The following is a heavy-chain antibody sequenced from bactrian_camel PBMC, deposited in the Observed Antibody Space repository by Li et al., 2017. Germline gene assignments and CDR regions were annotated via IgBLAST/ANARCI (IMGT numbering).Heavy chain of an antibody. Sequence: QVQLVESGGGLVQPGGSLRLSCTASGFTSPLMLENKCMGWYRQGIGEEREGVAAIFTSDDSTYYTDSVKGRFTISRDNAENTVYLEMHNLQSEDTDLYYCTTFAYWGQGTQVTVS. CDR3: TTFAY. CDR2: IFTSDDST. V-gene: IGHV3S53*01. J-gene: IGHJ4*01. CDR1: GFTSPLMLENKC.